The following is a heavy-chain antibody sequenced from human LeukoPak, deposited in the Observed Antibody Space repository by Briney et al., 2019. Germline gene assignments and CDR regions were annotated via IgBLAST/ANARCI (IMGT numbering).Heavy chain of an antibody. CDR1: GFTFSNYA. CDR2: ISFDGSDK. Sequence: GGSLRLSCAASGFTFSNYAMHWVRQAPGKGLEWLAFISFDGSDKYYADSVKGRFTISRDNSKNTLYLQMNSLRAEDTAVYYCARSGGYSYGYFDYWGQGTLVTVSS. D-gene: IGHD5-18*01. V-gene: IGHV3-30-3*01. CDR3: ARSGGYSYGYFDY. J-gene: IGHJ4*02.